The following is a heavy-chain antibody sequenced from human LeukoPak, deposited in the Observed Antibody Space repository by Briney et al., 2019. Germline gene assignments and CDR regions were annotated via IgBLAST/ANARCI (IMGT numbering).Heavy chain of an antibody. CDR3: ATSLLPYAFDI. CDR1: GFTVSSNY. V-gene: IGHV3-53*01. D-gene: IGHD2-15*01. Sequence: GSLGLSCAASGFTVSSNYMSWVRQAPGKGLEWVSVIYSGGSTYYADSVKGRFTISRDNSKNTLYLQMNSLRAEDTAVYYCATSLLPYAFDIWGQGTMVTVSS. J-gene: IGHJ3*02. CDR2: IYSGGST.